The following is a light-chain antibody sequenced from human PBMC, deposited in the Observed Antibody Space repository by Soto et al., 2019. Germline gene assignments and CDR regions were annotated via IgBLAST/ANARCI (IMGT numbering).Light chain of an antibody. V-gene: IGKV3-20*01. CDR2: GAS. CDR1: QSVSSNY. J-gene: IGKJ1*01. Sequence: EVVLTQSPGTLSLSPGERATLSCRASQSVSSNYLAWCQQKPGQAPRLLIYGASSRATGIPDSFSGSGSGTDCTLTISRLEPEDFAVYYCKQYSSSPWTFGQGTKVEIK. CDR3: KQYSSSPWT.